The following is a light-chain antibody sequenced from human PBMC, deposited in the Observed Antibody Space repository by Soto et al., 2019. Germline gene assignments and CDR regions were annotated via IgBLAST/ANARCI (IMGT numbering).Light chain of an antibody. V-gene: IGKV3-20*01. CDR3: QQFGGSYN. J-gene: IGKJ2*01. CDR1: QSVSST. CDR2: GAS. Sequence: EIVLTQSPGTLSLSPGERATLSCRASQSVSSTLAWYQHKPGQSPRLLIYGASIRATGIPDRFSGSGSGTDFTLTIRRLEFEDFALYYCQQFGGSYNFGQGTKLEMK.